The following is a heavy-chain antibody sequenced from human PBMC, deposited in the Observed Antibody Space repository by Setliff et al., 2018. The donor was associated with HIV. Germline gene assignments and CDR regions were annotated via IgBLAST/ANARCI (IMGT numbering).Heavy chain of an antibody. CDR1: GGAIINYD. J-gene: IGHJ4*02. CDR2: ISGSGVT. V-gene: IGHV4-4*07. CDR3: ARDHHGFPVD. Sequence: SETLSLTCNVSGGAIINYDWTWVRQPAGKGLEWIGRISGSGVTNYNTSLESRLTMSLDTSRNHLSLRLRSVTAADTAIYYCARDHHGFPVDWGQGTLVTVSS. D-gene: IGHD5-12*01.